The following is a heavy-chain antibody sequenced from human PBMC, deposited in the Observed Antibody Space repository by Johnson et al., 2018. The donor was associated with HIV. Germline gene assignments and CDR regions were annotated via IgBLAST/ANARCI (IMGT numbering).Heavy chain of an antibody. Sequence: VQLVESGGGLVKPGGSLRLSCAASGFTFINAWMSWVRQAPGKGLEWVGRIYSKTDGGTTEYAAPVKGRFTISRDNSKNTLYLQMNSLRAEDTAVYYCARDQGGNHNAFDIWGQGTMVTVSS. D-gene: IGHD1-14*01. CDR3: ARDQGGNHNAFDI. J-gene: IGHJ3*02. CDR2: IYSKTDGGTT. V-gene: IGHV3-15*01. CDR1: GFTFINAW.